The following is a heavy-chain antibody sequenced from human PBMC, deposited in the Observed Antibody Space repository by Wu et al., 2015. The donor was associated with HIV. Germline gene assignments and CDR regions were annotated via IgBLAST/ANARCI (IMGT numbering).Heavy chain of an antibody. CDR1: GYKFTKNY. CDR3: ARGRYETSGFYVFDS. J-gene: IGHJ4*02. CDR2: INPQTGNA. D-gene: IGHD3-22*01. V-gene: IGHV1-2*02. Sequence: QGQLLQSGAEVKRPGASVTVSCMTSGYKFTKNYLHWVRQVSGHRLEWMGCINPQTGNAIYSQKFQDLITLTRETSTSTGYLVVNGLSHDDRGTYYCARGRYETSGFYVFDSWGPGTLVTVSS.